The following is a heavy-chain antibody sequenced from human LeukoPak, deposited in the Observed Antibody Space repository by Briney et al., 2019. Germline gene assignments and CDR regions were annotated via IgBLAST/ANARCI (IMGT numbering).Heavy chain of an antibody. D-gene: IGHD3-3*01. CDR1: GYTFTSYG. Sequence: ASVKVSCKASGYTFTSYGISWVRQAPGQGLEWMGWISAYNGNTNYAQKLQGRVTMTTDTSTSTAYMELRSLRSDDTAVYYCARVEDGRLHDNDFWSGYLLTPVHYFDYWGQGTLVTVSS. J-gene: IGHJ4*02. V-gene: IGHV1-18*01. CDR2: ISAYNGNT. CDR3: ARVEDGRLHDNDFWSGYLLTPVHYFDY.